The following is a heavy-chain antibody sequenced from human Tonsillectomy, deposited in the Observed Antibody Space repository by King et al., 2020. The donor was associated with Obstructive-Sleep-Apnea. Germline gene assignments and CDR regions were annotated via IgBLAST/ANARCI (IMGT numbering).Heavy chain of an antibody. CDR3: ARQRTVYNRKWNYFDY. D-gene: IGHD1-14*01. CDR2: IDPNDSYT. CDR1: GYIFTSYW. Sequence: QLVQSGAEVKKPGESLRISCEGSGYIFTSYWIIWVRQMPGKGLEWMGRIDPNDSYTKYNPSFQGHVTISADKSISTAYLQWTSLKASDTAMYYCARQRTVYNRKWNYFDYWGQGTLVTVSS. J-gene: IGHJ4*02. V-gene: IGHV5-10-1*01.